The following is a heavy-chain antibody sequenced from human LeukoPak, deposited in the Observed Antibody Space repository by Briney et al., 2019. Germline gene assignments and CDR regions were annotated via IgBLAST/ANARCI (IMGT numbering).Heavy chain of an antibody. CDR3: ATAPRGASDYIDV. D-gene: IGHD1-26*01. Sequence: GGSLRLSCVASAFSLSTYSMNWVRQSPGKGLEWLSHISVSGTIHYADSVKGRFSISRDDGRNSVSLQMNRLRVGDTGVYFCATAPRGASDYIDVWGRGTTVSVSS. CDR2: ISVSGTI. CDR1: AFSLSTYS. V-gene: IGHV3-48*01. J-gene: IGHJ6*03.